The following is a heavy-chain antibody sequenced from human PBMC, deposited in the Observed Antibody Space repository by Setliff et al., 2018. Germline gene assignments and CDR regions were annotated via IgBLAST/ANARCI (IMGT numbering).Heavy chain of an antibody. J-gene: IGHJ4*02. D-gene: IGHD2-15*01. Sequence: ASVKVSCKPSGYNFITLDINWVRQAPGQGLEWVGWISPYSGKTDYAQKFQDRVIMTIDSATTTAYMELKTLRSDDTAVYYCARGRGPDIVVTIPGDYWGQGTQVTVSS. V-gene: IGHV1-18*01. CDR1: GYNFITLD. CDR2: ISPYSGKT. CDR3: ARGRGPDIVVTIPGDY.